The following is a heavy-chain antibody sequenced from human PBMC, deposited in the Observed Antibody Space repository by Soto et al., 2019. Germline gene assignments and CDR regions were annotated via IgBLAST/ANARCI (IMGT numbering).Heavy chain of an antibody. J-gene: IGHJ6*02. Sequence: PSETLSLTCTVSGGSISSGGYYWSWILHHPGKGLEWIGYIYYSGSTYYNPSLKSRVTISVDTSKNQFSLKLSSVTAADTAVYYCAGYGSGSYDYYYYGMDVWGQGTTVTVSS. CDR3: AGYGSGSYDYYYYGMDV. CDR2: IYYSGST. D-gene: IGHD3-10*01. V-gene: IGHV4-31*03. CDR1: GGSISSGGYY.